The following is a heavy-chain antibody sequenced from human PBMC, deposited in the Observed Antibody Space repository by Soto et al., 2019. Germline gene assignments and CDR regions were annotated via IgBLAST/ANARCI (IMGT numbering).Heavy chain of an antibody. V-gene: IGHV1-69*06. CDR3: ARDKPYSSSSMDV. D-gene: IGHD6-19*01. CDR1: GGTFSSYA. CDR2: IMPMFGKA. Sequence: SVKVSCKASGGTFSSYASSWVRKAHGQGLEWMGGIMPMFGKANYAQKFQGRVTITADKATSTAYMELSSLRSEDTAVYYCARDKPYSSSSMDVWGQGTTVTVSS. J-gene: IGHJ6*02.